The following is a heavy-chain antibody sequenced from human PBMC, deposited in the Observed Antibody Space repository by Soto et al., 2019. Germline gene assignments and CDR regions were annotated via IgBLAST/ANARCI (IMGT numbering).Heavy chain of an antibody. J-gene: IGHJ6*02. CDR1: GGSFSGYY. CDR3: ARSSSTRFYYYYYYGMDV. D-gene: IGHD2-2*01. CDR2: INHSGST. V-gene: IGHV4-34*01. Sequence: PSETLSLTCAVYGGSFSGYYWSWIRQPPGKGLEWIGEINHSGSTNYNPSLKSRVTISVDTSKNQFSLKLSSVTAADTAVYYCARSSSTRFYYYYYYGMDVWGQGTTVTVS.